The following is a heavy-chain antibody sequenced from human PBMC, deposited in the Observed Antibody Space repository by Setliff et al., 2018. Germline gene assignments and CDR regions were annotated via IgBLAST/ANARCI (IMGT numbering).Heavy chain of an antibody. CDR3: ARSSYSGSYLNV. CDR1: GDSISRSNW. J-gene: IGHJ6*02. V-gene: IGHV4-4*02. CDR2: IYHSGST. D-gene: IGHD1-26*01. Sequence: PSETLSLTCAVSGDSISRSNWWNWVRQPPGKGLEWIGEIYHSGSTKYNPSLKSRVTISVDKSKNQFSLKLSSVTAADTAVYYCARSSYSGSYLNVWGQGTTVTVSS.